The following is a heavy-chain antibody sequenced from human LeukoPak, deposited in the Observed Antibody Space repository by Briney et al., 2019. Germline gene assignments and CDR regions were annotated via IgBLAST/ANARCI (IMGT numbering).Heavy chain of an antibody. J-gene: IGHJ4*02. CDR2: INHGGST. V-gene: IGHV4-34*01. CDR3: AGHRFYSFGK. D-gene: IGHD4-11*01. Sequence: SETLSLTCAVYGGSFSGYYWSWIRQPPGKGLEWIGEINHGGSTNYNASLKSRVTISVDKSKNQFSLKLSSVTAAETTAYYCAGHRFYSFGKWGQGTRVSVSS. CDR1: GGSFSGYY.